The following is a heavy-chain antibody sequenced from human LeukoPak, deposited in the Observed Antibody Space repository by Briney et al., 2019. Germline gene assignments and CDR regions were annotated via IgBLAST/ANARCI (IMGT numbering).Heavy chain of an antibody. CDR3: ATEAPYEY. V-gene: IGHV3-30-3*01. D-gene: IGHD6-6*01. J-gene: IGHJ4*02. CDR1: GFTFNIYA. Sequence: GGSLRLSCAASGFTFNIYAMHWVRQAPGKGLEWVAVISYDESKKYYADSVKGRFTTSRDNSKNTLSLQMNSLRGEDTAVYFCATEAPYEYWGQGTLVTVSS. CDR2: ISYDESKK.